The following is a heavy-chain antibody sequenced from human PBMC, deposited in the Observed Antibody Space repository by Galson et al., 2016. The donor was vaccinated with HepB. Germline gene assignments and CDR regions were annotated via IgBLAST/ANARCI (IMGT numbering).Heavy chain of an antibody. CDR3: ARVVVGIGFDY. J-gene: IGHJ4*02. V-gene: IGHV4/OR15-8*01. CDR1: GGSINNGHW. Sequence: SETLSLTCVVSGGSINNGHWWSWVRQPPGKGLEWIVSRCFDDSAYYNPSLNGRVTITVDTSTNQFSLNLRSVTAADTAVYYCARVVVGIGFDYWGPGTLVTVSS. CDR2: RCFDDSA. D-gene: IGHD3-22*01.